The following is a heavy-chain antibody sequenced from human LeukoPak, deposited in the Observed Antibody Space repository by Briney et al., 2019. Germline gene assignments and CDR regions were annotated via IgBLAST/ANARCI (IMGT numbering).Heavy chain of an antibody. V-gene: IGHV1-69*04. CDR2: IIPILGIA. CDR1: GGTFSSYA. D-gene: IGHD3-10*01. Sequence: GASVKVSCKASGGTFSSYAISWVRQAPGQGLEWMGRIIPILGIANYAQKFQGRVTITADKSTSTAYMELSSLRSEDTAAYYCANDMVPRPNWFDPWGQGTLVTVSS. CDR3: ANDMVPRPNWFDP. J-gene: IGHJ5*02.